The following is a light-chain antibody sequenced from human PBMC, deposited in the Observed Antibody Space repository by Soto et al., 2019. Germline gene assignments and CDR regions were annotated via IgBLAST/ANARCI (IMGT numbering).Light chain of an antibody. J-gene: IGLJ1*01. CDR1: SSDVGGYQY. V-gene: IGLV2-14*01. CDR3: SSYTSSRTLLDV. Sequence: QSALTQPASMSGSPGQSVTISCTGTSSDVGGYQYVTWYQQHPGKAPKLMIYEVSNRPSGVSNRFSGSKSGNTASLTISGLQAEDEADYYCSSYTSSRTLLDVFGTGTKLTVL. CDR2: EVS.